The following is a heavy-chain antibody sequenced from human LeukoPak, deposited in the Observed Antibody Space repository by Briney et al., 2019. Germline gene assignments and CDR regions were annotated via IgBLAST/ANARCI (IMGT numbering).Heavy chain of an antibody. CDR1: GFTFDDYG. Sequence: SGGSLRLSCVASGFTFDDYGMAWVRQAPGKGLEWVSGLKRNGGGTGYADSVKGRFTISRDNTKNSLNLLMNNLRAEDTALYYCASGLGYGDYAFDFWGQGTQVTVSS. D-gene: IGHD4-17*01. J-gene: IGHJ4*02. CDR3: ASGLGYGDYAFDF. CDR2: LKRNGGGT. V-gene: IGHV3-20*04.